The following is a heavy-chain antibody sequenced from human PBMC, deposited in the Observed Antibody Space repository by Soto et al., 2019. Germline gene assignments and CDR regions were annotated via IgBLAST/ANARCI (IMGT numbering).Heavy chain of an antibody. CDR3: AGGSHNWFDP. CDR2: IYYSGST. Sequence: LSETLSLTCTVSGGSISSSSYYWGWIRQPPGKGLEWIGSIYYSGSTYYNPSLKSRVTISVDTSKNQFSLKLSSVTAADTAVYYCAGGSHNWFDPWGQGTLVTVSS. CDR1: GGSISSSSYY. D-gene: IGHD1-26*01. J-gene: IGHJ5*02. V-gene: IGHV4-39*01.